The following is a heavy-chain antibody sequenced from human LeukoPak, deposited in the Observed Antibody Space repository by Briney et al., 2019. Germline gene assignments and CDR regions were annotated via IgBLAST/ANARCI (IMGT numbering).Heavy chain of an antibody. CDR3: AKDMVATPRGYYYYYGMDV. Sequence: PGGSLRLSCAASGFTFRTYYMNWVRQTPGKGLEWVSYISPSSGAIHYADSVKGRFTISRDNAKNSLSLQMNSLRAEDTAVYHCAKDMVATPRGYYYYYGMDVWGQGTTVTVSS. J-gene: IGHJ6*02. D-gene: IGHD5-12*01. CDR1: GFTFRTYY. V-gene: IGHV3-48*01. CDR2: ISPSSGAI.